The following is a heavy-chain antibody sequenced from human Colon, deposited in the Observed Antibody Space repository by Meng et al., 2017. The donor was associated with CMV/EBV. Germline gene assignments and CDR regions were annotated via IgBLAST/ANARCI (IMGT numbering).Heavy chain of an antibody. CDR1: GYTFTGYH. Sequence: ASVKVSCKASGYTFTGYHMHWVRQAPGQGLEWMGWINPKTGGTNYAQKFQGRVTMTRDTSISTAYMELNSLRSDDTVVYYCAAVLAPAAIKGPLDYWGQGTLVTVSS. CDR3: AAVLAPAAIKGPLDY. CDR2: INPKTGGT. V-gene: IGHV1-2*02. D-gene: IGHD2-2*02. J-gene: IGHJ4*02.